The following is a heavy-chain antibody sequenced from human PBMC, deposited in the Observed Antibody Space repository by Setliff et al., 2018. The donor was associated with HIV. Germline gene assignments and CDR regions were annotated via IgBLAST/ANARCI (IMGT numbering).Heavy chain of an antibody. D-gene: IGHD3-22*01. CDR2: INPSGGST. Sequence: GASVKVSCKASGYTFTSYAMHWVRQAPAQGLEWMGIINPSGGSTGYAQKFQGRVTMTRDTSTSTVYMELSSLRSEDTAVYYCARDTGYYDSTVSPPYNWFDPWGQGTLVTVSS. CDR3: ARDTGYYDSTVSPPYNWFDP. J-gene: IGHJ5*02. V-gene: IGHV1-46*01. CDR1: GYTFTSYA.